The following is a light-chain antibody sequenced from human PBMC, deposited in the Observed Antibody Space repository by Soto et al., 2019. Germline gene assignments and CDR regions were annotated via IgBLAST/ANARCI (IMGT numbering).Light chain of an antibody. CDR2: EVS. Sequence: QSVLTQPPSASGSPGQSVTISCTGTSSDVGGYNYVSWYQQHPGKAPKLMIYEVSERPSGVSNRFSGSKSGNTASLTISGLQAEDEADYHCSSYTTTNTYVFGTGTKVTVL. CDR1: SSDVGGYNY. V-gene: IGLV2-14*01. J-gene: IGLJ1*01. CDR3: SSYTTTNTYV.